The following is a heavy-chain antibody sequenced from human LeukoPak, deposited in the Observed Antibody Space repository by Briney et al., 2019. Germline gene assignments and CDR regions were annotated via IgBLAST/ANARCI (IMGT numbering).Heavy chain of an antibody. CDR2: IYYSGST. CDR3: ARASVVVAATLNY. Sequence: SETLSLTCTVSGGSISSYYWSWIRQPPGKGLECIGYIYYSGSTNYNPSLKSRVTISVDTSKNQFSLKLSSVTAADTAVYYCARASVVVAATLNYWGQGTLVTVSS. CDR1: GGSISSYY. D-gene: IGHD2-15*01. V-gene: IGHV4-59*01. J-gene: IGHJ4*02.